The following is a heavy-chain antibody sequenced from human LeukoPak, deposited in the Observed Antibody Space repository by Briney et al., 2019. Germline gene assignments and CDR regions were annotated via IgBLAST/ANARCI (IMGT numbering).Heavy chain of an antibody. CDR3: ARVFFWSGRYFDY. CDR2: IYYSGGT. J-gene: IGHJ4*02. D-gene: IGHD3-3*01. Sequence: SETLSLTCTVSGGSISSGDYYWSWIRQPPGKGLEWIGYIYYSGGTYYNPSLKSRVTISVDTSKNQFSLKLSSVTAADTAMYYCARVFFWSGRYFDYWGQGSLVTVSS. V-gene: IGHV4-30-4*01. CDR1: GGSISSGDYY.